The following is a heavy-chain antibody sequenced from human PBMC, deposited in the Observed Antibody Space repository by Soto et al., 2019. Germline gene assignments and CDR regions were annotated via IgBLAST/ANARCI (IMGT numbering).Heavy chain of an antibody. V-gene: IGHV1-18*01. CDR1: GYAFTTYG. D-gene: IGHD1-1*01. CDR2: ISAHNGNT. CDR3: ARGRYGDY. J-gene: IGHJ4*02. Sequence: QVHLVQSGAEVKKPGASVKVSCKGSGYAFTTYGITWVRQAPGQGLEWMGWISAHNGNTNYAQKLQGRVAVTRDTSTSTAYRELRSLRSDDTAVYYGARGRYGDYWGQGDRVTGSS.